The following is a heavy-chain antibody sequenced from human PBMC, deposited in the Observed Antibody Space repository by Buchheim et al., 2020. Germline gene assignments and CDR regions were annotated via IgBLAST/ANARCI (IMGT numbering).Heavy chain of an antibody. CDR2: ISGYNGNT. V-gene: IGHV1-18*01. D-gene: IGHD6-19*01. J-gene: IGHJ6*02. Sequence: QVHLLQSGGDVRKPGASVKVSCKASGYPFTNFGISWVRQAPGQGLEWMGWISGYNGNTDYAQKSQGRVTMTTDTSTNTAYMELRSLRSDDAAVYYCARDSSGWYYYYYGMDVWGQGTT. CDR1: GYPFTNFG. CDR3: ARDSSGWYYYYYGMDV.